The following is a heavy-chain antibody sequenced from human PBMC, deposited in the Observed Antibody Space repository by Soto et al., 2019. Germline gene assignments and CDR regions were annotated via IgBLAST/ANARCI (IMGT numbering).Heavy chain of an antibody. Sequence: SSETLSVTCTVSGGSISRSSYYLSWIRQPPGKGLEWIGSLYYSGSTYYNPSLKSRVTISVDTSKNQFSLKLSSVTAADTAVYYCVGSGYSPFDYWGQGTLVTVS. V-gene: IGHV4-39*01. CDR3: VGSGYSPFDY. D-gene: IGHD3-22*01. CDR1: GGSISRSSYY. J-gene: IGHJ4*02. CDR2: LYYSGST.